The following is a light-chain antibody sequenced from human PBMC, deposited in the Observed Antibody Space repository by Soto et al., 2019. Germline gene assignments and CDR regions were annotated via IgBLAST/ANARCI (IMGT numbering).Light chain of an antibody. J-gene: IGKJ3*01. CDR3: QQDNNWHFT. CDR1: QSVSRT. CDR2: GAS. V-gene: IGKV3-15*01. Sequence: EIVMTQSPATLSVSPGARATLSCRASQSVSRTLAWYQQKPGQAPRLLICGASTRATGAPARFSGSGSGTEFTLTNSSLQSEDFAVDYCQQDNNWHFTCGAGTKVDIK.